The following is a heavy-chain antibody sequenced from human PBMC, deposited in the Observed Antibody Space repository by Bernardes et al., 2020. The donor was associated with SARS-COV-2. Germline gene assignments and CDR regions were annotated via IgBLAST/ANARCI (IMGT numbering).Heavy chain of an antibody. CDR1: GFIFSSYW. CDR2: ISADGRST. V-gene: IGHV3-74*03. J-gene: IGHJ4*02. CDR3: IRGAYVGEMSNWGF. D-gene: IGHD3-16*01. Sequence: GRSLRLSCAACGFIFSSYWIHWVRQTPGKGLEWVSRISADGRSTTYADSVKGRFAISRDNAKDTVYLQMNSLRVEDMAVYYCIRGAYVGEMSNWGFWGQGTLVTVSS.